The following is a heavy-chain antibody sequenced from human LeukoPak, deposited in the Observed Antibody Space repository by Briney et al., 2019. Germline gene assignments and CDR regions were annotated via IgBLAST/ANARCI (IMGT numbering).Heavy chain of an antibody. Sequence: GGSLRLSCAASGFTFSSYEMNWVRQAPGKGLEWVSCISGSGSAKYYGDSVKGRFTISRDNAKNSLFLQMNSLRAEDTAVYYCARSRLNDYWGQGTLVTVSS. CDR1: GFTFSSYE. J-gene: IGHJ4*02. D-gene: IGHD3-22*01. V-gene: IGHV3-48*03. CDR3: ARSRLNDY. CDR2: ISGSGSAK.